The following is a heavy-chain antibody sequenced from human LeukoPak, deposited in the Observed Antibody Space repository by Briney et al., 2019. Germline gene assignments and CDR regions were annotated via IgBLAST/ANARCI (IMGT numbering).Heavy chain of an antibody. CDR2: INQEGIET. D-gene: IGHD2-15*01. V-gene: IGHV3-7*05. CDR1: GFSFSSYW. J-gene: IGHJ4*02. Sequence: PGGSLRPSCAASGFSFSSYWMSWVRQAPGKGLEWVANINQEGIETYYVDSVKGRFTISRDNAKNSLFLQMNSLRAEDTAVYYCARGGPGRWPAYYFDYWGQGTLVTVSS. CDR3: ARGGPGRWPAYYFDY.